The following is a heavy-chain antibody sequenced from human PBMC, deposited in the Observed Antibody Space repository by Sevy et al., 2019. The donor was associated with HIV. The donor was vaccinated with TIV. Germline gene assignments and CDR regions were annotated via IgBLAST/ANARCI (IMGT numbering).Heavy chain of an antibody. CDR2: ISNSPSYI. CDR3: ARRGGLTDEGFDI. V-gene: IGHV3-21*01. D-gene: IGHD3-16*01. J-gene: IGHJ3*02. Sequence: GGSLRLSCAASGFTFISFTMNWVRQAPGKGLEWVSSISNSPSYIYYADSVKGRFTISRDNAKNALYLQMDSLRVEDAAVYYCARRGGLTDEGFDIWVQGTMVTVSS. CDR1: GFTFISFT.